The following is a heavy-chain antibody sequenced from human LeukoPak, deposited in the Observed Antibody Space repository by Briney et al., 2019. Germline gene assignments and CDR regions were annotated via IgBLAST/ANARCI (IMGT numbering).Heavy chain of an antibody. CDR3: AIPGGLGYCTSTRCLHFDN. CDR1: GGSISSSSYY. J-gene: IGHJ4*02. V-gene: IGHV4-39*01. CDR2: IYYSGST. Sequence: SETLSLTCTVSGGSISSSSYYWGWIRQPPGKGLEWIGIIYYSGSTYYNPSLKSRVTISVDTSKNQFSLKLTSVTAADTAVYYCAIPGGLGYCTSTRCLHFDNWGQGILVTVSS. D-gene: IGHD2-2*01.